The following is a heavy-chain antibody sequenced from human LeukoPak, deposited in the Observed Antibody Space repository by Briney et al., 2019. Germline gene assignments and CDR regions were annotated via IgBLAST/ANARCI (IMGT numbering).Heavy chain of an antibody. CDR3: ARVPTYKEPGGNWFDP. J-gene: IGHJ5*02. D-gene: IGHD1-14*01. Sequence: ASVKVSCKASGYTFTGHFFHWVRQAPGQELEWMGWINPNSGGTNCAQKFQGRVTMTRDTSISTAYMELSWLRSDDTAVYYCARVPTYKEPGGNWFDPWGQGTLVTVSS. V-gene: IGHV1-2*02. CDR2: INPNSGGT. CDR1: GYTFTGHF.